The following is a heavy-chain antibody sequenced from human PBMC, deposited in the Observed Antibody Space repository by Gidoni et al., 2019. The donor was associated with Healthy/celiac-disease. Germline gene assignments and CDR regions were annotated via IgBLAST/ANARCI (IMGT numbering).Heavy chain of an antibody. J-gene: IGHJ3*02. CDR1: GFSLSTSGVG. D-gene: IGHD2-2*01. V-gene: IGHV2-5*01. CDR2: IYWNDDK. Sequence: QITLKESGPTLVKPTQTLTLTCTFSGFSLSTSGVGVGWIRQPPGKALEWLALIYWNDDKRYSPSLKSRLTITKDTSKNQVVLTMTNMDPVDTATYYCAHSRPYQPIANDAFDIWGQGTMVTVSS. CDR3: AHSRPYQPIANDAFDI.